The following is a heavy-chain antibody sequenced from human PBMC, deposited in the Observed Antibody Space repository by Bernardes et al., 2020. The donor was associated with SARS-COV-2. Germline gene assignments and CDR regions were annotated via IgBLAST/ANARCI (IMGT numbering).Heavy chain of an antibody. CDR1: GGSISSSSFY. CDR3: ARPEGAYGESWFDP. D-gene: IGHD4-17*01. Sequence: SETLSLTCTVSGGSISSSSFYWGWIRQPPGKGLEWIGSIFYLGSTYYTPSLTSRVTISIDTSKNQFSLRLISVTAADTAVYYCARPEGAYGESWFDPWGQGTLVTVSS. V-gene: IGHV4-39*01. J-gene: IGHJ5*02. CDR2: IFYLGST.